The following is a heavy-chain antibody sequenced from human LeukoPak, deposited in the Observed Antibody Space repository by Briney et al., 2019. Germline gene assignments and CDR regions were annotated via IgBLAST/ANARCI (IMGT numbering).Heavy chain of an antibody. V-gene: IGHV4-34*01. J-gene: IGHJ4*02. CDR1: GGSFSGYY. Sequence: SGTLSLTCAVYGGSFSGYYWSWIRQPPGKGLEWIGEINHSGSTNYNPSLKSRVTISVDTSKNQFSLKLSSVTAADTAVYYCARRGIAVAGNDYWGQGTLVTVSS. CDR2: INHSGST. CDR3: ARRGIAVAGNDY. D-gene: IGHD6-19*01.